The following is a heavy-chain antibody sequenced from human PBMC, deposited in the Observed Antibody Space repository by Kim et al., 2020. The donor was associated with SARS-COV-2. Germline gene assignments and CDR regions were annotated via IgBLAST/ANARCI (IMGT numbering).Heavy chain of an antibody. CDR1: GGSISSYY. CDR3: ARDTPRSSSWYPPQSGGMDV. CDR2: IYTSGST. V-gene: IGHV4-4*07. D-gene: IGHD6-13*01. Sequence: SETLSLTCTVSGGSISSYYWSWIRQPAGKGLEWIGRIYTSGSTNYNPSLKSRVTMSVDTSKNQFSLKLSSVTAADTAVYYCARDTPRSSSWYPPQSGGMDVWGQGTTVTVSS. J-gene: IGHJ6*02.